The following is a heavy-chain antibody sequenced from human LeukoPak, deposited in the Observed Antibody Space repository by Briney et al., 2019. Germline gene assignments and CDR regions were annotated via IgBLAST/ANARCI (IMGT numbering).Heavy chain of an antibody. CDR1: GYTFISYG. CDR3: GRDDRSNAWPLY. D-gene: IGHD2-15*01. CDR2: ISTYNGNT. Sequence: ASVKVSCKASGYTFISYGITWVRQAPGQGLEWMGWISTYNGNTDYAQKLQGRVTMTTDTSTSTAYMELRSLRSDDTAVYYCGRDDRSNAWPLYWGQGTRVTVSS. J-gene: IGHJ4*02. V-gene: IGHV1-18*01.